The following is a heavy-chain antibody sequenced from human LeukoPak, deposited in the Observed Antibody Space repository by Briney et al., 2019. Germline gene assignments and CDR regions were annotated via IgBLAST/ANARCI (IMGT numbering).Heavy chain of an antibody. CDR2: ISYDGSNK. D-gene: IGHD6-13*01. Sequence: PGGSLRLSCAASGFTFSSYEMNWVRQAPGKGLEWVAVISYDGSNKYYADSVKGRFTISRDNSKNTLYLQMNSLRAEDTAVYYCAKDLAIAAAGPGDYWGQGTLVTVSS. J-gene: IGHJ4*02. V-gene: IGHV3-30*18. CDR1: GFTFSSYE. CDR3: AKDLAIAAAGPGDY.